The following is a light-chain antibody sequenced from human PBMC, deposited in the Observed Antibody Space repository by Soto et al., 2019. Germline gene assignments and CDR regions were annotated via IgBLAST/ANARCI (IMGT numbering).Light chain of an antibody. J-gene: IGKJ1*01. CDR1: ESLVHSDGKIN. CDR3: MQATQSRT. CDR2: QIS. V-gene: IGKV2-24*01. Sequence: DVVLTQSPIYLPVTLGQPASISCRSNESLVHSDGKINLSWFHQRPGQPPRLLIYQISNTYRGLPDRFSGSGAGTDFTLTISSVEAEDVGIYYCMQATQSRTFGQGTRVDIK.